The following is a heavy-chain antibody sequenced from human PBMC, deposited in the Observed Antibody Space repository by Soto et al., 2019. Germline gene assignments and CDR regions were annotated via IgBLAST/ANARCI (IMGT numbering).Heavy chain of an antibody. Sequence: QVQLVQSGAEMQQPGASVRVSCKASGGTFSKYAFSWVRQAPGQGLEWLGGTIPMFGTPNYAQKFQGRVAISADESTATVYMELSSLSSEDTTVYFCARPLRDTNYYYGMAVWGQGTAVSVSS. CDR2: TIPMFGTP. CDR3: ARPLRDTNYYYGMAV. CDR1: GGTFSKYA. D-gene: IGHD4-17*01. J-gene: IGHJ6*02. V-gene: IGHV1-69*01.